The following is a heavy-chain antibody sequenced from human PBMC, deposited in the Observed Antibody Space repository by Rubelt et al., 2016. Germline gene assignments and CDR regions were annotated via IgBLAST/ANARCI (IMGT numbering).Heavy chain of an antibody. J-gene: IGHJ6*02. D-gene: IGHD1-1*01. V-gene: IGHV3-7*01. CDR1: GFTFSGSW. CDR2: IKQDGRER. CDR3: VRDTTYYGMDV. Sequence: EVHLVESGGGLVQPGGSLRLSCAASGFTFSGSWMSWVRQAPGKGLEWVANIKQDGRERNHVDSVKGRFTISRDNAKNSLYLQMNSLRAEDTAVYYCVRDTTYYGMDVWGQGTTVIVS.